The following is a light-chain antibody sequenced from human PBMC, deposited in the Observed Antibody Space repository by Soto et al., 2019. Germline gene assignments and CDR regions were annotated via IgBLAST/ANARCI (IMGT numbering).Light chain of an antibody. J-gene: IGKJ1*01. Sequence: DIVMTQSPDSLAVSLGERATINCESSQSVLYSYNNKNCVAWYQQRPGQPPKLLIYWASTRESGVPDRFSGSGSGTDFTLTISRLQAEDVAVYYCQQYLSIPRTFGQVTKVVI. V-gene: IGKV4-1*01. CDR2: WAS. CDR3: QQYLSIPRT. CDR1: QSVLYSYNNKNC.